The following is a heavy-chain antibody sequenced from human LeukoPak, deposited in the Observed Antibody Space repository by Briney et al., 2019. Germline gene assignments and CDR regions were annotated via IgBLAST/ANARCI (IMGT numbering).Heavy chain of an antibody. J-gene: IGHJ4*02. Sequence: SETLSLTCTISGGSISSYYWSWIRQPPGKGLEWIGYIYYSGSTNYNPSLKSRVTISVDTSKNQFSLKLSSVTAADTVVYYCARAWYFYYDSGGHGALEFDYWGQGTLVTVSS. V-gene: IGHV4-59*08. CDR1: GGSISSYY. CDR2: IYYSGST. D-gene: IGHD3-22*01. CDR3: ARAWYFYYDSGGHGALEFDY.